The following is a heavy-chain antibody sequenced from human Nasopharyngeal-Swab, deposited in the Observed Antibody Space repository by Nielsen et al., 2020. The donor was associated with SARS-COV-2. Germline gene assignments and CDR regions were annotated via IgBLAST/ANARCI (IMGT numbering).Heavy chain of an antibody. CDR2: INWNGGST. CDR3: ARVLGVVYAMDV. V-gene: IGHV3-20*04. D-gene: IGHD3-3*01. Sequence: GESLKISCAASGFTFDDYGMSWVRQAPGKGLEWVSGINWNGGSTGYADSVKGRFTISRDNAKNSLYLQMNSLRTEDTAVYYCARVLGVVYAMDVWGQGTTVTVSS. CDR1: GFTFDDYG. J-gene: IGHJ6*02.